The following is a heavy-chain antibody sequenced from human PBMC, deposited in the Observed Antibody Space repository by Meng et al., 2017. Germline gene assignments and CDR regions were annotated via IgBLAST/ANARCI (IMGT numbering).Heavy chain of an antibody. CDR2: IGTAGDT. CDR3: ARADRSWRRVWVGFYYYYYGMDV. CDR1: GFTFSDYY. Sequence: GESLKISCAASGFTFSDYYMSWIRQAPGKGLEWVSAIGTAGDTYYPGSVKGRFTISRENAKNSLYLQMNSLRAGDTAVYYCARADRSWRRVWVGFYYYYYGMDVWGQGTTVTVSS. V-gene: IGHV3-13*01. J-gene: IGHJ6*02. D-gene: IGHD1-26*01.